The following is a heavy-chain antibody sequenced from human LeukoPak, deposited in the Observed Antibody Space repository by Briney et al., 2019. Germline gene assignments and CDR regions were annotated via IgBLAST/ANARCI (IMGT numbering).Heavy chain of an antibody. CDR1: GGSISSGDYY. V-gene: IGHV4-30-4*01. J-gene: IGHJ3*02. CDR3: ARVLSSGGYDSSGYLGPRSLDAFDI. CDR2: IYYSGST. D-gene: IGHD3-22*01. Sequence: SQTLSLTCTVSGGSISSGDYYWSWIRQPPGKGLEWIGCIYYSGSTYYNPSLKSRVTISVDTSKNQFSLKLSSVTAADTAVYYCARVLSSGGYDSSGYLGPRSLDAFDIWGQGTMVTVSS.